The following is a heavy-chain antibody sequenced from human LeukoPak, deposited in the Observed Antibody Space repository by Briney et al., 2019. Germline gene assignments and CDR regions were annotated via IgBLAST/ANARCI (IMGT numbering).Heavy chain of an antibody. CDR2: INHSGST. D-gene: IGHD2-15*01. V-gene: IGHV4-34*01. CDR3: ARGRCSGGSCYFFDY. Sequence: PSETLSLTCAVYGGSFSGYYWSWIRQPPGKGLEWIGEINHSGSTDYNPSLKSRVTTSVDTSKNQFSLKLSSVTAADTAVYYCARGRCSGGSCYFFDYWGQGTLVTVSS. J-gene: IGHJ4*02. CDR1: GGSFSGYY.